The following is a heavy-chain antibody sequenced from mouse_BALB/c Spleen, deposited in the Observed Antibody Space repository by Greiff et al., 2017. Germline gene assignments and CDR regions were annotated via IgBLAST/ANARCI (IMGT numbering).Heavy chain of an antibody. D-gene: IGHD2-3*01. J-gene: IGHJ1*01. V-gene: IGHV1-5*01. CDR1: GYSFTSYW. Sequence: VQLQQSGTVLARPGASVKMSCKASGYSFTSYWMHWVKQRPGQGLEWIGAIYPGNSDTSYNQKFKGKAKLTAVTSASTAYMELSSLTNEDSAVYYCTRPSTYDPYWYFDVWGAGTTVTVSS. CDR2: IYPGNSDT. CDR3: TRPSTYDPYWYFDV.